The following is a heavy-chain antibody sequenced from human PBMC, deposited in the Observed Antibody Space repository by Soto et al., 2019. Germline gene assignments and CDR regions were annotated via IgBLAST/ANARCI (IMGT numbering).Heavy chain of an antibody. D-gene: IGHD1-26*01. J-gene: IGHJ4*02. Sequence: PGGPQRHSYRASEVKFLSYAVHWVRQAPGKGLEWVAVISYDGSNKYYADSVKGRFTISRDNSKNTLYLQMNSLRAEDTAVYYCATPLAGVGAPHWGQGTLVTVFS. CDR1: EVKFLSYA. V-gene: IGHV3-30-3*01. CDR3: ATPLAGVGAPH. CDR2: ISYDGSNK.